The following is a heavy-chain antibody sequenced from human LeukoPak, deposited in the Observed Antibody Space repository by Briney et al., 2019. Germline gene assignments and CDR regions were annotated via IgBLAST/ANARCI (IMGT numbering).Heavy chain of an antibody. CDR3: ARGGSHGGNLNY. CDR1: GGSISSGGYY. D-gene: IGHD4-23*01. CDR2: MYYSGST. V-gene: IGHV4-31*03. J-gene: IGHJ4*02. Sequence: TLSLTCTVSGGSISSGGYYWSWIRQHPGKGLEWIGYMYYSGSTYYNPSLKSRATISVDTSKNQFSLKLSSVTAADTAVYYCARGGSHGGNLNYWGQGTLVTVSS.